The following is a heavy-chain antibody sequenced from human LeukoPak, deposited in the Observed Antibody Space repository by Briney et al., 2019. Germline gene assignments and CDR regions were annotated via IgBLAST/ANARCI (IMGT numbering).Heavy chain of an antibody. CDR2: IRYDGSEK. V-gene: IGHV3-30*02. CDR1: GFTFSIYG. CDR3: ARSTRARYFDL. D-gene: IGHD5-24*01. J-gene: IGHJ2*01. Sequence: GGSLTLSCAASGFTFSIYGMHWVRQAPGKGLEWVAYIRYDGSEKYYAESLKGRSTISRDNSKNTLYLQMNSLRAEDTALYYCARSTRARYFDLWGRGTLVTVSS.